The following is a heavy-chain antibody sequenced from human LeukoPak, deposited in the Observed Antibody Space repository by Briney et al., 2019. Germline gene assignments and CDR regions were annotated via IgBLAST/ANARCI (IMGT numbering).Heavy chain of an antibody. CDR2: ISSSSSYI. CDR3: ARAGYSMVRGYFDY. D-gene: IGHD6-13*01. CDR1: GFTFSSYS. Sequence: GGSLRLSCAASGFTFSSYSMTWVRQAPGKGLEWVSSISSSSSYIYYADSVKGRFTISRDNAKNSLYLQMNSLRAEDTAVYYCARAGYSMVRGYFDYWGQGTLVAVSS. V-gene: IGHV3-21*01. J-gene: IGHJ4*02.